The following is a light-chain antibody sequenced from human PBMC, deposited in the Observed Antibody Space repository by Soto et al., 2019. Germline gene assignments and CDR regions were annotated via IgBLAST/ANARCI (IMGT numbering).Light chain of an antibody. V-gene: IGKV3-20*01. J-gene: IGKJ2*01. CDR3: QQYGSSPLYT. CDR1: QSVSSSY. Sequence: EIVLTQSPGTLSLSPGERATLSCRASQSVSSSYLAWYQQKPGQAPRLLIYGASSRAPGIPDRFSGSGSGIDFTLTITTLEPEDFAVYYCQQYGSSPLYTFGQGTKLEIK. CDR2: GAS.